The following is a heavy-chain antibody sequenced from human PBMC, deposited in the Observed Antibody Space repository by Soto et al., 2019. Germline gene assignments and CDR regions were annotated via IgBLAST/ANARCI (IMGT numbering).Heavy chain of an antibody. CDR1: GGSSIRNY. V-gene: IGHV4-59*01. D-gene: IGHD2-15*01. Sequence: SETLSLTCTVSGGSSIRNYWSWIRQPPGKGLEWIGYIYYSGSTNYNPSLKSRVTISIDTSKNQFSLNLSSVSAADTAVYYCATADIAVLPPGSLDIWGRGTMVTVS. J-gene: IGHJ3*02. CDR3: ATADIAVLPPGSLDI. CDR2: IYYSGST.